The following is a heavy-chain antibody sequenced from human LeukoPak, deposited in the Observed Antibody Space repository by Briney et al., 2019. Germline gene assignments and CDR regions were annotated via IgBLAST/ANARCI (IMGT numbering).Heavy chain of an antibody. CDR2: ISGSGGST. CDR1: GFTFSSYA. D-gene: IGHD4-17*01. Sequence: PGGSLRHSCAASGFTFSSYAMSWVRQAPGKGLEWVSAISGSGGSTYYADSVKGRFTISRDNSKNTLYLQMNSLRAEDTAVYYCAKDRDYGDYYYYGMDVWGKGTTVTVSS. J-gene: IGHJ6*04. CDR3: AKDRDYGDYYYYGMDV. V-gene: IGHV3-23*01.